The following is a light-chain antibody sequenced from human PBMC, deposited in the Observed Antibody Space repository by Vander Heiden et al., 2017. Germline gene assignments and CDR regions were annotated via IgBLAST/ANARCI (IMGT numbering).Light chain of an antibody. J-gene: IGKJ1*01. CDR3: QQSYSVPLT. CDR2: AAS. V-gene: IGKV1-39*01. CDR1: QSITKY. Sequence: QMTQSPSSLSASVRDRVTITCRASQSITKYLNWYQQKPGKAPKLLIYAASNLQTGVPSRFSGSGSGTDFTLTISKLQPEDSATYFCQQSYSVPLTFGQGTKVAI.